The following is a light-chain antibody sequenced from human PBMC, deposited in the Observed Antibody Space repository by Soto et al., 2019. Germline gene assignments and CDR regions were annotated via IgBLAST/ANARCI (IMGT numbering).Light chain of an antibody. CDR3: QQRST. V-gene: IGKV3-11*01. J-gene: IGKJ5*01. Sequence: EIGMTQSASTLSLSPGERATLSCRASQSFSSYLAWYQQKPGQSPRLLIYDASNRATGIPARCSGSGSATDFTLTISSLDADDFSVYYCQQRSTFGQGTRLEIK. CDR1: QSFSSY. CDR2: DAS.